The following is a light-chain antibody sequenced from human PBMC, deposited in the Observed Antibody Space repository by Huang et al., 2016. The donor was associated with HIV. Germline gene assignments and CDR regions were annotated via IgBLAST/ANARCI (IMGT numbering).Light chain of an antibody. J-gene: IGKJ5*01. Sequence: EILLTQSPATLSLSPGDGATLSCKASQSVSNYLAWYQQRPGQAPRLLIFYAANRANGIPARFSGRGSGTDFTLTISSLEPSDFAVYYCQQRGDWPITFGQGTRLEVK. V-gene: IGKV3-11*01. CDR3: QQRGDWPIT. CDR1: QSVSNY. CDR2: YAA.